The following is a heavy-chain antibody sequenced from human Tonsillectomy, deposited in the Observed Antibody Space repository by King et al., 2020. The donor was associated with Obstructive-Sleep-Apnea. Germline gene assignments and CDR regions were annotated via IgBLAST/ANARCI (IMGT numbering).Heavy chain of an antibody. Sequence: QLQESGSGLVKPSQTLSLTCAVSGGSISSGGYSWSWIRQPPGKGLEWIGYIYHSGGTYYNPSLKSRVTISVDRSKNQFSLKLSSVTAADTAVYYCARDLRWFGMDVWGQGTTVTVSS. CDR3: ARDLRWFGMDV. V-gene: IGHV4-30-2*01. CDR2: IYHSGGT. J-gene: IGHJ6*02. D-gene: IGHD3-16*01. CDR1: GGSISSGGYS.